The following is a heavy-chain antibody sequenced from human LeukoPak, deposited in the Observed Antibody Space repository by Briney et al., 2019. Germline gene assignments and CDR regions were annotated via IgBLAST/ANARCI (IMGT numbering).Heavy chain of an antibody. CDR3: ARLHGQQLARYYYYYGMDV. J-gene: IGHJ6*02. D-gene: IGHD6-13*01. V-gene: IGHV4-59*08. Sequence: PSETLSLTCTVSGGSISSYYWSWIRQPPGKGLEWIGYIYYSGSTNYNPSLKSRVTISVDTSKNQFSLKLSSVTAADTAVYYCARLHGQQLARYYYYYGMDVWGQGTTVTVSS. CDR1: GGSISSYY. CDR2: IYYSGST.